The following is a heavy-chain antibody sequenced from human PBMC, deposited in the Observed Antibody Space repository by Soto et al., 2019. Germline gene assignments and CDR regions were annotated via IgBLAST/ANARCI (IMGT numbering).Heavy chain of an antibody. CDR3: ARGDREDIAVVIGVRPGEYGVDV. CDR1: GFTFRNYA. CDR2: ISYDGGNK. D-gene: IGHD2-15*01. J-gene: IGHJ6*02. V-gene: IGHV3-30-3*01. Sequence: QVQLVESGGGVVQPGRSLRLSCAASGFTFRNYAMHWVRQAPGKGLECVAVISYDGGNKFYRDYVKGRFTISRDNSKKTLYLRINSLRYADTAVYYCARGDREDIAVVIGVRPGEYGVDVWGQGTTVTVSS.